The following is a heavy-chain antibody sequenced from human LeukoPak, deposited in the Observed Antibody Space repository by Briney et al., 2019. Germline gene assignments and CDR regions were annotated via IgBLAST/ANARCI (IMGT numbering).Heavy chain of an antibody. D-gene: IGHD1-1*01. Sequence: KPSQTLSLTCTVSGGSISSGSYYWSWIRQPAGKGLEWIGRIYTSGSTNYNPSLKSRVTISVDTSKNQFSLKLSSVTVADTAVYYCARARTTATDAFDIWGQGTMVTVSS. V-gene: IGHV4-61*02. J-gene: IGHJ3*02. CDR2: IYTSGST. CDR1: GGSISSGSYY. CDR3: ARARTTATDAFDI.